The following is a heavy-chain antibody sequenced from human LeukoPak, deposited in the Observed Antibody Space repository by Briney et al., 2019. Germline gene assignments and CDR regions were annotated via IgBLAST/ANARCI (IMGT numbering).Heavy chain of an antibody. V-gene: IGHV1-2*04. J-gene: IGHJ4*02. Sequence: GASVKVSCKASGYTFTCYYMHWVRQAPGQGLEWMGWINPNSGGTNYAQKFQGWVTMTRDTSISTAYMELSRLRSDDTAVYYCARHVEYYDFWSGYYTGNYFDYWGQGTLVTVSS. D-gene: IGHD3-3*01. CDR2: INPNSGGT. CDR1: GYTFTCYY. CDR3: ARHVEYYDFWSGYYTGNYFDY.